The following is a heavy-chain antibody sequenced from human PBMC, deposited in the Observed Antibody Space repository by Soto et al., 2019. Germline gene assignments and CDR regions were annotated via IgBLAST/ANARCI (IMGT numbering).Heavy chain of an antibody. D-gene: IGHD3-9*01. CDR2: IIPIFGTA. J-gene: IGHJ4*02. CDR1: GGTFSSYA. V-gene: IGHV1-69*13. CDR3: ARGPIYDILTGYYDY. Sequence: SVKVSCKASGGTFSSYAISWVRQAPGQGLEWMGGIIPIFGTANYAQKFQGRVTITADESTSTAYMELSSLRSEDTAVYYCARGPIYDILTGYYDYWGQGTLVTVSS.